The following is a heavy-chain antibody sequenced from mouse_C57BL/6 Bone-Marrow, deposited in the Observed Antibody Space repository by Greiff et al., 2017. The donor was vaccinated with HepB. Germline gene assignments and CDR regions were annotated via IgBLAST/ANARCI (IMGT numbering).Heavy chain of an antibody. CDR2: IDPENGDT. J-gene: IGHJ2*01. V-gene: IGHV14-4*01. CDR3: TGVYYFDY. CDR1: GFNIKDDY. Sequence: EVQVVESGAELVRPGASVKLSCTASGFNIKDDYMHWVKQRPEQGLEWIGWIDPENGDTEYASKFQGKATITADTSSNTAYLQLSSLTSEDTAVYYCTGVYYFDYWGQGTTLTVSS.